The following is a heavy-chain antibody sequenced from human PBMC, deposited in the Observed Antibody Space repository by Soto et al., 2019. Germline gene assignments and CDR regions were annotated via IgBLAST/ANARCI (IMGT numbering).Heavy chain of an antibody. V-gene: IGHV3-30*18. D-gene: IGHD4-17*01. Sequence: GGSLRLSCAASGFTFSSYGMHWVRQAPGKGLEWVAVISYDGSNKYYADSVKGRFTISRDNSKNTLYLQMNSLRAEDTAVYYCAKDTSADYGDYIFYYFDYWGQGTLVTVSS. CDR1: GFTFSSYG. CDR3: AKDTSADYGDYIFYYFDY. J-gene: IGHJ4*02. CDR2: ISYDGSNK.